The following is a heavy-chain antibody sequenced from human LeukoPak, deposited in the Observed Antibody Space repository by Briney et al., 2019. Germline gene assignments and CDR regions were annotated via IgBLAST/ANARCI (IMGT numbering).Heavy chain of an antibody. D-gene: IGHD2-21*01. Sequence: GGSLRLSCAASGFTFSDYYMSWIRQAPGKGLEWLSYISKNGKTIYYADSIKGRFTISRDNAKKSVYLQMNSLRVEDTAVYYCATTGLLGDIPWGQGTLVTVSS. CDR1: GFTFSDYY. CDR3: ATTGLLGDIP. V-gene: IGHV3-11*01. CDR2: ISKNGKTI. J-gene: IGHJ5*02.